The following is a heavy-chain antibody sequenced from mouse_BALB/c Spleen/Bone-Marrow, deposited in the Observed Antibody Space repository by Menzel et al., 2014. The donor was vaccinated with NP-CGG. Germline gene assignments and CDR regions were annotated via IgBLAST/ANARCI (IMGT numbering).Heavy chain of an antibody. D-gene: IGHD2-4*01. CDR1: GYTFTTYW. CDR2: INPSSGGT. CDR3: TIEYGITTKDYYALDY. J-gene: IGHJ4*01. Sequence: QVQLQQPGAELVKPGASVKLSCKASGYTFTTYWMHWVRLRPGQGFDWIGEINPSSGGTYYNEKFRGKATLTVDKSSSTAYMQLSSLTSEDSAVYYCTIEYGITTKDYYALDYWGQGTSATVSS. V-gene: IGHV1S16*01.